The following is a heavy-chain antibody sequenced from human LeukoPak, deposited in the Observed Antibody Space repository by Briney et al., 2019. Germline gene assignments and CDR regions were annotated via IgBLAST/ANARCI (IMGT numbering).Heavy chain of an antibody. D-gene: IGHD6-13*01. J-gene: IGHJ4*02. CDR3: ARDLYSSIWHTPGVQGPGFDY. CDR2: IIPIFGTA. Sequence: SVKVSCKASGGTFRSYANGWVRQAPGQGLEWMGGIIPIFGTANYAQKFQGRVTITADESTSTAYMELSSLRSEDTAVYYCARDLYSSIWHTPGVQGPGFDYCGQGTLVTVSS. V-gene: IGHV1-69*13. CDR1: GGTFRSYA.